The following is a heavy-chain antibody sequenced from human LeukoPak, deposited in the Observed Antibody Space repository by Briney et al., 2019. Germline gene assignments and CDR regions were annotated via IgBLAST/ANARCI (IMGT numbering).Heavy chain of an antibody. CDR2: INPSGGST. CDR1: GGTFSSYA. V-gene: IGHV1-46*01. J-gene: IGHJ4*02. D-gene: IGHD6-19*01. CDR3: ARDNGSGWYDY. Sequence: GASVKVSCKASGGTFSSYAISWVRQAPGQGLEWMGIINPSGGSTSYAQKFQGRVTMTRDTSTSTVYMELSSLRSEDTAVYYCARDNGSGWYDYWGQGTLVTVSS.